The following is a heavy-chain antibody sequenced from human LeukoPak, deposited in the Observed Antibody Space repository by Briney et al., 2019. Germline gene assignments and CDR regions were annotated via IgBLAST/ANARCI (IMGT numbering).Heavy chain of an antibody. Sequence: GASLQISCKGSGSNFTSYWIGWVRPLPGKGLEWMGIIYPGDSDTRYSPSFQGQVTISADKSISTAYLQWSSLKASDTAMYYCARSNYYDSSGYYYAGYWGQGTLVTVSS. CDR1: GSNFTSYW. J-gene: IGHJ4*02. CDR3: ARSNYYDSSGYYYAGY. D-gene: IGHD3-22*01. CDR2: IYPGDSDT. V-gene: IGHV5-51*01.